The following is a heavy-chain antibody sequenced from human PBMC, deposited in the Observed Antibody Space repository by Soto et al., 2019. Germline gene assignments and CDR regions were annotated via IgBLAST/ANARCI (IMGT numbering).Heavy chain of an antibody. CDR3: ARTMTTVTPTNYGMDV. CDR1: GYTFTSYG. J-gene: IGHJ6*02. D-gene: IGHD4-17*01. V-gene: IGHV1-18*01. Sequence: ASVKVSCKASGYTFTSYGISWVRQAPGQGLEWMGWISAYNGNTNYAQKLQGRVTMTTDTSTSTAYMELRSLRSDDTAVYYCARTMTTVTPTNYGMDVWGQGTTVTVSS. CDR2: ISAYNGNT.